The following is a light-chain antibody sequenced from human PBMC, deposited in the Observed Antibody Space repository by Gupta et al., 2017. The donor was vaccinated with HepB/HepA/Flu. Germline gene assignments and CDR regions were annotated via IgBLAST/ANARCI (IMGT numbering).Light chain of an antibody. CDR2: WAS. J-gene: IGKJ5*01. CDR3: QQCYDTPIT. Sequence: IVMTQSPDALAVSTGDSATINCQSSENVLYSNHKDFLAWYQQKPGHPPKLLISWASTRESGVPDRFSGSGSGTDFTLSISSLQAEDVAVYYCQQCYDTPITFGQGTRLEIK. CDR1: ENVLYSNHKDF. V-gene: IGKV4-1*01.